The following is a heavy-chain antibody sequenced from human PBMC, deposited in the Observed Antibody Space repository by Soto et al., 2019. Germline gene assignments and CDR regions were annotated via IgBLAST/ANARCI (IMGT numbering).Heavy chain of an antibody. Sequence: PVESLKISCATSDFTIIPYWMTWVRQTPVQGLEFVANMKEDGSVTNYVDSVKGRFTISRDNAKNSLYLQMNSLGAEDTAVYYCGTDQWGGAFDLWGRGTTVTVSS. CDR2: MKEDGSVT. CDR3: GTDQWGGAFDL. CDR1: DFTIIPYW. J-gene: IGHJ3*01. D-gene: IGHD3-10*01. V-gene: IGHV3-7*01.